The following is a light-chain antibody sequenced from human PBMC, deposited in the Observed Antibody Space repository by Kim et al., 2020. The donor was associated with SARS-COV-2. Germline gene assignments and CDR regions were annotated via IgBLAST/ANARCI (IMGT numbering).Light chain of an antibody. Sequence: DIQMTQSPSSVSASVGDRVIITCRASQDIRRWLAWYQQKAGKAPNLLIHDASSLQSGVPSRFSSSGSGTDFTLTISSLQPEDFATYYCVQALSFPLTFGGGTKLEI. CDR1: QDIRRW. V-gene: IGKV1-12*01. CDR2: DAS. CDR3: VQALSFPLT. J-gene: IGKJ4*01.